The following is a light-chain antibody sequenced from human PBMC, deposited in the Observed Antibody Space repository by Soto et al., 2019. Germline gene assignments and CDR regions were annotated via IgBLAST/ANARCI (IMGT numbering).Light chain of an antibody. CDR1: QSVSSSY. V-gene: IGKV3-20*01. CDR2: GAS. Sequence: EIVLTQSPGTLSLSPGERATLSCRASQSVSSSYLAWYQQKPGQAPRFLIYGASSRATGIPDRFSGSGSGTDFTLTISRLEPEDFAVYYCQQYGSSAVYTFGQGTKLEIK. J-gene: IGKJ2*01. CDR3: QQYGSSAVYT.